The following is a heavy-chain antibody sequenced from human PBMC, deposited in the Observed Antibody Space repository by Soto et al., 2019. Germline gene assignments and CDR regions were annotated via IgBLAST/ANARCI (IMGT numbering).Heavy chain of an antibody. CDR1: GFTFSSYG. CDR2: ISYDGSNK. Sequence: QVQLVESGGGVVQPGRSLRLSCAASGFTFSSYGMHWVRQAPGKGLEWVAVISYDGSNKYYADSVKGRFTISRDNSKNTXXXXXXXXXXXXXXXXXXXXXXXXYSRXYYYGMDV. CDR3: XXXXXXYSRXYYYGMDV. V-gene: IGHV3-30*03. D-gene: IGHD4-4*01. J-gene: IGHJ6*01.